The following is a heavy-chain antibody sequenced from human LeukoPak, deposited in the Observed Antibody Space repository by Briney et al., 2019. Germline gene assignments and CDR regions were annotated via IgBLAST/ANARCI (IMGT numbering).Heavy chain of an antibody. CDR1: GFTFSSYA. Sequence: GGSLRLSCAASGFTFSSYAMSWVRRAPGKGLEWVSAISGSGGSTYYADSVKGRFTISRDNSKNTLYLQMNSLRAEDTAVYYCAKDPIARIVGATLYYFDYWGQGTLVTVSS. V-gene: IGHV3-23*01. J-gene: IGHJ4*02. D-gene: IGHD1-26*01. CDR2: ISGSGGST. CDR3: AKDPIARIVGATLYYFDY.